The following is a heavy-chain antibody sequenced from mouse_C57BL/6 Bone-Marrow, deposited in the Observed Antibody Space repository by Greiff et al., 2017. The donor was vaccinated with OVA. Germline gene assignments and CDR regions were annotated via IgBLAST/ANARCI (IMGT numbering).Heavy chain of an antibody. CDR2: IDPSDSYT. CDR3: ARGGYYGNYAWFAY. D-gene: IGHD2-1*01. Sequence: VQLQQPGAELVMPGASVKLSCKASGYTFTSYWMHWVKQRPGQGLEWIGEIDPSDSYTNYNQKFKGKSTLTVDKSSSTAYMHLSSLKSEDSAVYYCARGGYYGNYAWFAYWGQGTLVTVSA. J-gene: IGHJ3*01. V-gene: IGHV1-69*01. CDR1: GYTFTSYW.